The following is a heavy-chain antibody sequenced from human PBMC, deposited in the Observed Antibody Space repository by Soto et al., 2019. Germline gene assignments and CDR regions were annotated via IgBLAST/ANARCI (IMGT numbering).Heavy chain of an antibody. D-gene: IGHD1-26*01. J-gene: IGHJ3*02. V-gene: IGHV3-23*01. CDR3: AIYGRAGGAFDI. CDR1: GFTFSSYA. Sequence: EVQLSESGGGLVQPGGSLRLSCAASGFTFSSYAMSWVRQAPGKGLEWVSAISGSGGSTYYADSVKGRFTISRDNSKNTLYLQMNSLRAEDTAVYYCAIYGRAGGAFDIWGQGTMVTVSS. CDR2: ISGSGGST.